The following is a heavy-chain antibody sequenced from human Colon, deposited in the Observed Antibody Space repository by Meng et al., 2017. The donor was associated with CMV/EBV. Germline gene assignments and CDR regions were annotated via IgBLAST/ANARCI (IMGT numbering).Heavy chain of an antibody. CDR1: GVSMNGHY. D-gene: IGHD1-14*01. CDR3: ATSSRDIEVVDM. J-gene: IGHJ3*02. Sequence: SETLSLTCTVSGVSMNGHYWSWIRQSPGKGLEWIGFTYYIGSADIGTRYSPSFESRVSISLDTSKNQFSLRLNSVTAADTAVYFCATSSRDIEVVDMWGQGTKVTVSS. CDR2: TYYIGSADIGT. V-gene: IGHV4-59*11.